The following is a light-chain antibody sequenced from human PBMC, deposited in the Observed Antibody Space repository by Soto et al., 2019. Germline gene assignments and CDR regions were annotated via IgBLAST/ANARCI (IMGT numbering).Light chain of an antibody. CDR1: RTDGDGHDY. Sequence: QSALTQPASVSGSPGQSIAISCIGVRTDGDGHDYVSWYQQHPGQAPQLIIYDVYNRPSGVSDRFSGSKSGNTASLVISGLQAEDEADYFCTSYTAISPXYVFGAGTKVTVL. J-gene: IGLJ1*01. V-gene: IGLV2-14*03. CDR3: TSYTAISPXYV. CDR2: DVY.